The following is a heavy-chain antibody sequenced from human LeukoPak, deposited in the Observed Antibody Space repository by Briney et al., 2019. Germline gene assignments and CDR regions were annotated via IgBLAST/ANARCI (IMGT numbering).Heavy chain of an antibody. D-gene: IGHD3-9*01. CDR2: IYHSGST. V-gene: IGHV4-4*02. CDR1: GGSISSSNW. Sequence: PSGTLSLTCAVSGGSISSSNWWSWVRQPPGKGLEWIGEIYHSGSTNYNPSLKSRVTISVDKSKNQFSLKLSSVTAADTAVYYCARFVEYYDILTGYPGSWFDPWGQGTLVTVSS. CDR3: ARFVEYYDILTGYPGSWFDP. J-gene: IGHJ5*02.